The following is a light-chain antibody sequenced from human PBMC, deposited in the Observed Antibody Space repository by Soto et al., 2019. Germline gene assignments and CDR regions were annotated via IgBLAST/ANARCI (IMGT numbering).Light chain of an antibody. CDR1: QSIRSR. Sequence: VMMTQSPATLSVTPGERATLSCGAPQSIRSRLAWYQHQPGQAPRLLIYGASTRATAIPARFTGSGSGTEFTLTISSLQSEDFAVYFCQQYNGWLWTFGQGTMVDI. V-gene: IGKV3-15*01. J-gene: IGKJ1*01. CDR2: GAS. CDR3: QQYNGWLWT.